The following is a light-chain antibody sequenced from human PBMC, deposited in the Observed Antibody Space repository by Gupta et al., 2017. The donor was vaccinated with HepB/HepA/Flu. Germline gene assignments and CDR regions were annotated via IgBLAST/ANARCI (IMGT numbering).Light chain of an antibody. CDR2: DAA. J-gene: IGKJ1*01. Sequence: DIQMTHSPSSLSASVGDRVTITCRASQRISSYLYWYQQKPGKAPKLLIYDAANWQSGVPSRFSGSGSGADFTLTISGRQPDDFSGYYCQQRDRTPGTFGQGTKVEIK. V-gene: IGKV1-39*01. CDR3: QQRDRTPGT. CDR1: QRISSY.